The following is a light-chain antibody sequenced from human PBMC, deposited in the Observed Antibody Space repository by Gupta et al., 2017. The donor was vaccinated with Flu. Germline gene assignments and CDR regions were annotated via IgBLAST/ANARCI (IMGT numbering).Light chain of an antibody. CDR1: QSLLHSNGYNY. J-gene: IGKJ5*01. Sequence: DIVMTQSPLSLPVTPGEPASISCRSSQSLLHSNGYNYLDWYLQKPGQSPQVLIYLGSIRASGVPDRFSGSGSGTDFTLKISRVEAEDVGIYYCMQALQSPLTFGQGTRLEIK. CDR3: MQALQSPLT. V-gene: IGKV2-28*01. CDR2: LGS.